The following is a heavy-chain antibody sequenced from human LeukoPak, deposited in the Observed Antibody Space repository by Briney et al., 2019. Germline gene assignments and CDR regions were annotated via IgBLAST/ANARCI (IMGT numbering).Heavy chain of an antibody. V-gene: IGHV3-7*01. D-gene: IGHD4-23*01. CDR1: GFTFSSYW. CDR3: AREMTTVAFDY. Sequence: GSLRLSCAASGFTFSSYWMSWVRQAPGKGLEWVANIKQDGSVKYYVDSVKGRFTISRDNAKNSLYLQMNSLRAEDTAVYYCAREMTTVAFDYWGQGTLVTVSS. J-gene: IGHJ4*02. CDR2: IKQDGSVK.